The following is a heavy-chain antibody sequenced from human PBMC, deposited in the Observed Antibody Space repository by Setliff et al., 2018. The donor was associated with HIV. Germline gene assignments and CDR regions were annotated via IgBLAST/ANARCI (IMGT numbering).Heavy chain of an antibody. CDR2: IYPGDSDT. J-gene: IGHJ4*02. CDR1: GYSFTNYW. Sequence: PGASLKISCKGSGYSFTNYWIGWVRQMPGKGLEWMGIIYPGDSDTRYSPSFQGQVTISADKSIRPAYLQWSSLKASDTAMYYCARLSGLYYYDSSGYYYGHYLDYWGQGTLVTVSS. CDR3: ARLSGLYYYDSSGYYYGHYLDY. D-gene: IGHD3-22*01. V-gene: IGHV5-51*01.